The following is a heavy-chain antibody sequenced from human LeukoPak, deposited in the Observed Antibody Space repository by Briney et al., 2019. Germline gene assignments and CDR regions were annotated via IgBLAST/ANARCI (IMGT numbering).Heavy chain of an antibody. CDR1: GYTFTSYG. Sequence: ASVKVSCKASGYTFTSYGISWVRQAPGQGLEWMGWISAYNGNTNYAQKLRGRVTMTTDTSTSTAYMELRSLRSDDTAVYYCARDALGWLVLRSAYFDYWGQGTLVTVSS. D-gene: IGHD6-19*01. CDR3: ARDALGWLVLRSAYFDY. J-gene: IGHJ4*02. CDR2: ISAYNGNT. V-gene: IGHV1-18*01.